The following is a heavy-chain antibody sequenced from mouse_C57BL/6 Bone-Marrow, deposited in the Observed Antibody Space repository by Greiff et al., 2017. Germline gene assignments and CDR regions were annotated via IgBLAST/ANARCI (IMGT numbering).Heavy chain of an antibody. CDR1: GFTFSSYA. J-gene: IGHJ3*01. D-gene: IGHD1-1*01. CDR3: ARDMDYGSSP. Sequence: EVKLMESGGGLVKPGGSLKLSCAASGFTFSSYAMSWVRQTPEKRLEWVATISDGGSYTYYPDNVKGRFTISRDNAKNNLYLQMSHLKSEDTAMYYCARDMDYGSSPWGQGTLVTVSA. CDR2: ISDGGSYT. V-gene: IGHV5-4*01.